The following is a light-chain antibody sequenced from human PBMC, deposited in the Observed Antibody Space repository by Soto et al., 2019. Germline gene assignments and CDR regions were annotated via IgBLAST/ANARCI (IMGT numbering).Light chain of an antibody. CDR1: QSVGGTF. CDR3: QQYGGSPRT. J-gene: IGKJ1*01. CDR2: GES. Sequence: EIVLTQSPGTLSLSPGEGATLSCRASQSVGGTFLAWYQQKGGEAPRLLIHGESNRATGIPDRFSGSGSGTDFTLTISRLEPEDFAVYYCQQYGGSPRTFGQGTKVEVK. V-gene: IGKV3-20*01.